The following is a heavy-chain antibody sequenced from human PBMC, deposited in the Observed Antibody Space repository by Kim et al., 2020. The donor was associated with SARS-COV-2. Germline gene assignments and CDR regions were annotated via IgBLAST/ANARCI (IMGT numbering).Heavy chain of an antibody. D-gene: IGHD5-12*01. CDR3: ARVDIVAKTLVYFDY. Sequence: SETLSLTCTVSGGSISSYYWSWIRQPPGKGLEWIGYIYYSGSTNYNPSLKSRVTISVDTSKNQFSLKLSSVTAADTAVYYCARVDIVAKTLVYFDYWGQGTLVTVSS. CDR1: GGSISSYY. J-gene: IGHJ4*02. V-gene: IGHV4-59*13. CDR2: IYYSGST.